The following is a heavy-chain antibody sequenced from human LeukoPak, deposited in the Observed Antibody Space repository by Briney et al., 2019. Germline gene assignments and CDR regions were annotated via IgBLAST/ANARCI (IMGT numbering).Heavy chain of an antibody. J-gene: IGHJ4*02. CDR2: ISGSGGST. V-gene: IGHV3-23*01. Sequence: GGSLRLSCAASGFTFSSYAMSWVRQAPGKGLEWVSAISGSGGSTYYADSVKGRFTISRDNSKNTLHLQMNSLRAEDTAVYYCAKDRYGSGSYYRLANWGQGTLVTVSS. CDR3: AKDRYGSGSYYRLAN. CDR1: GFTFSSYA. D-gene: IGHD3-10*01.